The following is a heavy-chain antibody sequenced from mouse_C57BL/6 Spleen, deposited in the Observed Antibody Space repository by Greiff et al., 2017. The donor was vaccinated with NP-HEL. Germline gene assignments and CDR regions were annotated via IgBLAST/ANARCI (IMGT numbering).Heavy chain of an antibody. J-gene: IGHJ4*01. CDR2: ISYSGST. Sequence: EVMLVESGPGMVKPSQSLSLTCTVTGYSITSGYDWHWIRHFPGNKLEWMGYISYSGSTNYNPSLKSRISITHDTSKNHFFLKLNSVTTEDTATYYCARGRLTTVGAMDYWGQGTSVTVSS. CDR1: GYSITSGYD. CDR3: ARGRLTTVGAMDY. V-gene: IGHV3-1*01. D-gene: IGHD1-1*01.